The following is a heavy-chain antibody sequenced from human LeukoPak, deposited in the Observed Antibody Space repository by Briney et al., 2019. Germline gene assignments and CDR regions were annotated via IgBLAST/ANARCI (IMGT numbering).Heavy chain of an antibody. CDR3: ARSRSSGWSGSLFFDY. V-gene: IGHV3-21*01. CDR2: ISSSSSYI. Sequence: GGSLRLSCAASGFTFSAHSMNWVRQAPGKGLEWVSSISSSSSYIYYADSVKGRFTTSRDNAKNSLYLQMNSLRAEDTAVYYCARSRSSGWSGSLFFDYWGQGTLVTVSS. D-gene: IGHD6-19*01. J-gene: IGHJ4*02. CDR1: GFTFSAHS.